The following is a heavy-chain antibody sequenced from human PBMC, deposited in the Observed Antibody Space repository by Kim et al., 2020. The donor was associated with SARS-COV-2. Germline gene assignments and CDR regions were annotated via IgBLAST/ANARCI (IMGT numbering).Heavy chain of an antibody. J-gene: IGHJ6*02. CDR3: ARVEVYSDSGSSGMDV. D-gene: IGHD3-10*01. CDR2: MNPNSGTT. CDR1: GYTFTSYD. Sequence: ASVKVSCKASGYTFTSYDINWVRQATGQGLEGMGRMNPNSGTTGYAQKFQGRLTMTRNTATSTVYMELSSLTFEDTAVYYRARVEVYSDSGSSGMDVWGQ. V-gene: IGHV1-8*01.